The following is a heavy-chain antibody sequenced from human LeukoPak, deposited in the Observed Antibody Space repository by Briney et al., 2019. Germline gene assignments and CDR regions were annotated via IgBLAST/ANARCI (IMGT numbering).Heavy chain of an antibody. V-gene: IGHV3-74*03. CDR3: VRDGGTDWYDP. J-gene: IGHJ5*02. CDR1: GFRFSDYW. CDR2: IRPEGTTT. D-gene: IGHD3-16*01. Sequence: PGGSLRLSCAASGFRFSDYWMHWVRQAPGKGLVWVSRIRPEGTTTAYADSVKGRSTISRDNAKNSLYLQMNSLRVEDTAMYYCVRDGGTDWYDPWGQGTLVTVFS.